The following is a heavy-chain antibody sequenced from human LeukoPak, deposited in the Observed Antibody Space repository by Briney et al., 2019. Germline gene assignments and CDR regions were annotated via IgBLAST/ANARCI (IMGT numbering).Heavy chain of an antibody. D-gene: IGHD2-2*01. CDR2: IYYSGST. V-gene: IGHV4-61*01. CDR3: ARIYCSSTSCYYFDY. CDR1: GYSISSGYY. J-gene: IGHJ4*02. Sequence: PSETLSLTCTVSGYSISSGYYWGWIRQPPGKGLEWIGYIYYSGSTNYNPSLKSRVTISVDTSKDQFSLKLSSVTAADTAVYYCARIYCSSTSCYYFDYWGQGTLVTVSS.